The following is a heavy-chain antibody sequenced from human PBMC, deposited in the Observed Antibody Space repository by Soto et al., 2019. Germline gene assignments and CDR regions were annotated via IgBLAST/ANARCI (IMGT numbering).Heavy chain of an antibody. CDR1: GFTFSSYA. CDR2: ISYDGSNK. V-gene: IGHV3-30-3*01. Sequence: QVQLVESGGGVVQPGRSLRLSCAASGFTFSSYAMHWVRQAPGKGLEWVAVISYDGSNKYYADSVKGRFTISRDNSKNTLYLQMNSLRAEDTAVYYCAREGSSSWPPRVYFDYWGQGTLVTVSS. CDR3: AREGSSSWPPRVYFDY. J-gene: IGHJ4*02. D-gene: IGHD6-13*01.